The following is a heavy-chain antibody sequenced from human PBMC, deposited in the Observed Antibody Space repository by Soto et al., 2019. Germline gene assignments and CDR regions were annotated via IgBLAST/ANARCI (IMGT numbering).Heavy chain of an antibody. D-gene: IGHD3-10*01. CDR3: ATKGDYGGWFDP. V-gene: IGHV4-4*07. CDR2: ISNGGTT. Sequence: PSETLSLACSMSGSSMSDKYWSWLRQSAEKGLEFIGRISNGGTTIYNPSLKSRVTMSLDTSKTHFSLKLTSVTAADTAVYYCATKGDYGGWFDPWGQGTLVTVSS. J-gene: IGHJ5*02. CDR1: GSSMSDKY.